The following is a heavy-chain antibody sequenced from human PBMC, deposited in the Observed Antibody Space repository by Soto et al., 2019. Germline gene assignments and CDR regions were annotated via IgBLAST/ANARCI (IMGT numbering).Heavy chain of an antibody. V-gene: IGHV4-59*01. CDR2: IYYSGST. J-gene: IGHJ3*02. Sequence: QVQLQESGPGLVKPSETLSLTCTVSGGSISSYYWSWIRQPPGKGLEWIGYIYYSGSTNYNPSLKSRVTLSVDTSKNQFSLKLSSVTAADTAVYYCARDMRGYCSSTSCYSDAFDIWGQGTMVTVSS. CDR3: ARDMRGYCSSTSCYSDAFDI. CDR1: GGSISSYY. D-gene: IGHD2-2*02.